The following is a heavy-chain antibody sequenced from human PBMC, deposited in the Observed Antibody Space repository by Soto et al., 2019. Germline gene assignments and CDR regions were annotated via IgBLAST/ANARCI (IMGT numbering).Heavy chain of an antibody. J-gene: IGHJ6*02. V-gene: IGHV3-33*01. CDR1: GFTFSNYG. Sequence: QVQLVESGGGVVQPGRSLRLSCAASGFTFSNYGMHWVRQAPGKGLEWVSVIWYDGSKEYYADSVKGRFTISRDNSKNTLYLQMNSLRAEETAVYYGGRVQGRWYGSGSYEGLDVWGQGTTVTVSS. D-gene: IGHD3-10*01. CDR3: GRVQGRWYGSGSYEGLDV. CDR2: IWYDGSKE.